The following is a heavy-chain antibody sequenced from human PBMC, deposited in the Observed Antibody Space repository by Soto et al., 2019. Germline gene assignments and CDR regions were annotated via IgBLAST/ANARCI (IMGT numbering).Heavy chain of an antibody. CDR2: ISYDGSNK. V-gene: IGHV3-30-3*01. CDR1: GFTFSSYA. D-gene: IGHD3-22*01. CDR3: ARAWGRVVVITHVDY. Sequence: QVQLVESGGGVVQPGRSLRLSCAASGFTFSSYAMHWVRQAPGKGLEWVAVISYDGSNKYYADSVKGRFTISRDNSKNTLYLQMNSLRAEDTAVYYCARAWGRVVVITHVDYWGQGTLVTVSS. J-gene: IGHJ4*02.